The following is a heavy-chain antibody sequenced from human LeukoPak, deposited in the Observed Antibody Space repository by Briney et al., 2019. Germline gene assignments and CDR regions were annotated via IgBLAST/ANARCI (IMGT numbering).Heavy chain of an antibody. CDR1: GYTFTSYY. Sequence: ASVKVSCKASGYTFTSYYMHWVRQAPGQGLEWMGIINPSGISTSYAQKFQGRVTMTRDTSSSTVYMELSSLRSEDTAVYYCATDDYGDYGDYWGQGTLVTVSS. V-gene: IGHV1-46*01. CDR2: INPSGIST. J-gene: IGHJ4*02. D-gene: IGHD4-17*01. CDR3: ATDDYGDYGDY.